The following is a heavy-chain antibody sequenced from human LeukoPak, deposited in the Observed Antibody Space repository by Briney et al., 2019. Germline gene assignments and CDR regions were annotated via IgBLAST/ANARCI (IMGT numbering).Heavy chain of an antibody. V-gene: IGHV1-8*01. CDR3: ARGAPITIFGVVTLGGYYMDV. CDR2: MNPNSGNT. CDR1: GYTFTSYD. D-gene: IGHD3-3*01. Sequence: APVKVSCKASGYTFTSYDINWVRQATGQGHEWMGWMNPNSGNTGYARKLQGRVTMTRNTSISTAYMELSSLRSEDTAVYYCARGAPITIFGVVTLGGYYMDVWGKGTTVTVSS. J-gene: IGHJ6*03.